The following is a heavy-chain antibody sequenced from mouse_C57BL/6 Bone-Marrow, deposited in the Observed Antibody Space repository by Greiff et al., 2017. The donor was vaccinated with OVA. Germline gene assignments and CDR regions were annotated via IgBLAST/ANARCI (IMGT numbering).Heavy chain of an antibody. CDR1: GFTFSSYG. J-gene: IGHJ2*01. CDR3: ARRGGYSPFGY. V-gene: IGHV5-6*02. D-gene: IGHD2-3*01. CDR2: ISSGGSYT. Sequence: EVKLVESGGDLVKPGGSLKLSCAASGFTFSSYGMSWVRQTPDKRLEWVATISSGGSYTYYPDSVKGRFTISRDNAKKTLYLQMSSLKSEDTAMYYCARRGGYSPFGYWGQGTTLTVSS.